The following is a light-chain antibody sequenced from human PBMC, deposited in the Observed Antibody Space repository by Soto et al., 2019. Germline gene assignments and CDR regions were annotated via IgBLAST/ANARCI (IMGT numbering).Light chain of an antibody. CDR1: SSDVGGYNY. Sequence: QSVLTQPPSASACPGQSGTISCAGTSSDVGGYNYVSWYQQHPGKAPKLMIYEVSKRPSGVPDRFSGSKSGNTASLTVSGLQAEDEADYYCSSYAGSIHFPSVFGTGTQVTVL. CDR3: SSYAGSIHFPSV. CDR2: EVS. J-gene: IGLJ1*01. V-gene: IGLV2-8*01.